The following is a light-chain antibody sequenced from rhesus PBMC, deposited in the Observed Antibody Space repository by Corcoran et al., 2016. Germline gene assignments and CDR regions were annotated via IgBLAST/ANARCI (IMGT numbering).Light chain of an antibody. CDR2: AAS. V-gene: IGKV1-59*02. J-gene: IGKJ4*01. CDR3: QKCDSAPLT. Sequence: AIQMTQSPSSLSASVGDTVTITCRASQSIGRNLAWYQQKPGKVPKLLIYAASTLHSEVPSRFSGSGDGTDFHLTISSLQPEDGVTYFCQKCDSAPLTFGGGTKVEIK. CDR1: QSIGRN.